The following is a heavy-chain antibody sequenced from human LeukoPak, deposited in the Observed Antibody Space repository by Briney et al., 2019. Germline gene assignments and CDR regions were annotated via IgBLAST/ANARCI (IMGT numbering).Heavy chain of an antibody. CDR2: ISGSGGST. Sequence: GGSLRLSCAASGVTFSDYHMSWIRQAPGKGLEWVSAISGSGGSTYYADSVKGRFTISRDNSKNTLYLQMNSLRAEDTAVYYCAKADYYGSGSYYSFYMDVWGKGTTVTVSS. V-gene: IGHV3-23*01. CDR3: AKADYYGSGSYYSFYMDV. CDR1: GVTFSDYH. J-gene: IGHJ6*03. D-gene: IGHD3-10*01.